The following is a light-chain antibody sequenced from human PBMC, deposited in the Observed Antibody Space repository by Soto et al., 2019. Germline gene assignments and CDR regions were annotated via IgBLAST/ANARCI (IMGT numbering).Light chain of an antibody. CDR2: DDS. V-gene: IGLV3-21*02. Sequence: SYELTQPPSVSVAPGQTARITCGGNNIGSKSVHCYQQKPGQAPMLVVYDDSDRPSRIAERFSGSNSGNTATLTISRVEDGDEADYYCQVWYSSSDHVVFGGGTKLTVL. CDR1: NIGSKS. J-gene: IGLJ2*01. CDR3: QVWYSSSDHVV.